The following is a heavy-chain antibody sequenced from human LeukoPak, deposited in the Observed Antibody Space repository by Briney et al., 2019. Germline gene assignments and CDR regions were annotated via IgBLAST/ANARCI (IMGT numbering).Heavy chain of an antibody. CDR2: ITGRSDKT. CDR3: AKGGWLDD. V-gene: IGHV3-23*01. J-gene: IGHJ4*02. D-gene: IGHD6-19*01. Sequence: GGSLRLSCAASGFNFNKYDMTWARQAPGKGLEWVSTITGRSDKTCYTDSVEGRFVTSRDNSKDTLYLQMNSLRAEDTALYYCAKGGWLDDLGQGALVTVSS. CDR1: GFNFNKYD.